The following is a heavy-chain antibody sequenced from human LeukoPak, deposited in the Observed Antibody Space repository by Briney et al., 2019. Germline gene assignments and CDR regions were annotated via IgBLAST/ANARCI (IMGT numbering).Heavy chain of an antibody. D-gene: IGHD3-22*01. CDR1: GDSVSRSSYY. CDR3: ARYYDSTGSFDY. Sequence: SETLSPTCTVSGDSVSRSSYYWTWIRQPPGKGLEWIGYIYYIGSTNYNPSLRSRLTMSVDTSKNQFSLRLSSVIAADTAVYYCARYYDSTGSFDYWGQGTLVTVSS. V-gene: IGHV4-61*01. J-gene: IGHJ4*02. CDR2: IYYIGST.